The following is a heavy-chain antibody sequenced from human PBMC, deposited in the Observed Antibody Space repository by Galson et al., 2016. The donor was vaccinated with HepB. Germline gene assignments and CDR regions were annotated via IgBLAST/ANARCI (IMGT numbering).Heavy chain of an antibody. J-gene: IGHJ4*02. CDR2: ISSSSNYI. V-gene: IGHV3-21*01. Sequence: SLRLSCAASGFTFSSYTMNWVRQAPGKGLEWVSSISSSSNYIYYGDSVKGRFTISRDNARNSLFLQMNSLRAEDTAVYYCARGSELVATALLDYWGQGTLVTVSS. D-gene: IGHD5-12*01. CDR3: ARGSELVATALLDY. CDR1: GFTFSSYT.